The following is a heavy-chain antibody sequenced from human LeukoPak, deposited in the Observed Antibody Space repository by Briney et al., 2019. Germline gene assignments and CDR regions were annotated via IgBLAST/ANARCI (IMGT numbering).Heavy chain of an antibody. CDR1: GGSVSSGSYY. CDR2: ISNSGST. J-gene: IGHJ3*02. CDR3: ARGRVIGSGAFDI. D-gene: IGHD2/OR15-2a*01. Sequence: SETLSLTCTVSGGSVSSGSYYWSWIRQPPGKGLEWIGYISNSGSTNYNPSLKSRVTISLDTSKNQFSLKLSSVTAADTAVYYCARGRVIGSGAFDIWGQGTILTVSS. V-gene: IGHV4-61*01.